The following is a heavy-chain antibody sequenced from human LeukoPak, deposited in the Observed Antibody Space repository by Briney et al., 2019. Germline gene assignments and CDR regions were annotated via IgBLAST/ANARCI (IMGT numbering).Heavy chain of an antibody. Sequence: GGSLRLSREASGFTFSSYEMNWVRQAPGKGLEWISYISSGGMTIYYADSVRGRFTVSRDNTKNSLFLQMNSLRAEDTAVYFCARDDYDIVTGYYSMYSYGVDVWGQGTAVTVSS. V-gene: IGHV3-48*03. J-gene: IGHJ6*02. CDR1: GFTFSSYE. CDR2: ISSGGMTI. D-gene: IGHD3-9*01. CDR3: ARDDYDIVTGYYSMYSYGVDV.